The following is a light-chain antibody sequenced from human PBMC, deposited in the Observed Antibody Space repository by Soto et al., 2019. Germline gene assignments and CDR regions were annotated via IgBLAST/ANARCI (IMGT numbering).Light chain of an antibody. J-gene: IGKJ1*01. CDR1: QSVSSTY. CDR3: QQYGFSYRA. V-gene: IGKV3-20*01. Sequence: EILLTQSPGTLSSSPGERVTLSSRASQSVSSTYLSWYQLKPGQAPRLLIYGASTRATGIPDRFSGSGSGTDFTLTISRLEPEDFAVYYCQQYGFSYRAFGQGTKV. CDR2: GAS.